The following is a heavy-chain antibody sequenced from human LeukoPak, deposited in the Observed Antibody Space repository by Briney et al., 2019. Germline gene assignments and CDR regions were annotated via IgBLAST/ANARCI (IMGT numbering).Heavy chain of an antibody. D-gene: IGHD3-10*01. Sequence: GGSLRLSCVASGFTFSQFPVHWVRQAPGKRLEWVAFISHDGGNKKYGDSVKGRFTISRDNSKNTVYLQMNSLRPEDTALYYCARDKSYFGSGNYHYFDSWGQGALVIVSS. CDR1: GFTFSQFP. CDR2: ISHDGGNK. J-gene: IGHJ4*02. V-gene: IGHV3-30*03. CDR3: ARDKSYFGSGNYHYFDS.